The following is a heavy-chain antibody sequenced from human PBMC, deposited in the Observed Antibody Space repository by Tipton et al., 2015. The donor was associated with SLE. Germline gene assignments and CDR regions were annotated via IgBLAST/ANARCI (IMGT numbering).Heavy chain of an antibody. V-gene: IGHV4-34*01. CDR2: VNHSGGT. J-gene: IGHJ4*02. CDR3: ARALSSGWYYY. CDR1: GGSFSGKY. Sequence: TLSLTCTVYGGSFSGKYWIWIRQPPGKGLEWIGEVNHSGGTNYNPSLKSRVTVSVDTSKNQFSLRLTSVTAADTAVYYCARALSSGWYYYWGQGTLVTVSS. D-gene: IGHD6-19*01.